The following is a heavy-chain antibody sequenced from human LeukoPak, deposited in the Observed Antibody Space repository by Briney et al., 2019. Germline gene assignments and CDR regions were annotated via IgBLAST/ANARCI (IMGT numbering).Heavy chain of an antibody. CDR1: GSTFSTDA. J-gene: IGHJ3*02. D-gene: IGHD5-18*01. V-gene: IGHV3-53*01. CDR2: IYSGGGT. CDR3: AARWGYNGFDI. Sequence: GGSLSLSCAASGSTFSTDAMHWVRQAPGKGLEWVSVIYSGGGTYYADSVKGRFTISRDKSKNTLSLQMNSLRAEDTALFYCAARWGYNGFDIWGQGTMVAVSS.